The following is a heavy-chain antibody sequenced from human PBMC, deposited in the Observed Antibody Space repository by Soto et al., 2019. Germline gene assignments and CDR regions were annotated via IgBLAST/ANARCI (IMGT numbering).Heavy chain of an antibody. CDR2: IIPIFGTA. J-gene: IGHJ4*02. CDR1: GGTFSSYA. Sequence: ASVKVSCKASGGTFSSYAISWVRQAPGQGLEWMGGIIPIFGTANYAQKFQDRVTITADESTSTAYMELSSLRSEDTAVYYCARHAGYYGSGSYNYFDYWGQGTLVTVSS. CDR3: ARHAGYYGSGSYNYFDY. D-gene: IGHD3-10*01. V-gene: IGHV1-69*13.